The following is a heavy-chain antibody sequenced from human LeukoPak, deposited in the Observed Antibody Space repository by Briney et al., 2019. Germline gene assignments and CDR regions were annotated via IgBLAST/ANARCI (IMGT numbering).Heavy chain of an antibody. Sequence: GGSLRLSCAASGLTFSSYEMNWVRQAPGKGLEWVSYISNSGSTTYYADSVKGRFTISRDNAKNSLYLQMTSLRAEDTAVYYCARMGVRGIVVVVAGPFDYWGQGTLVTVSS. CDR3: ARMGVRGIVVVVAGPFDY. CDR2: ISNSGSTT. CDR1: GLTFSSYE. D-gene: IGHD2-15*01. J-gene: IGHJ4*02. V-gene: IGHV3-48*03.